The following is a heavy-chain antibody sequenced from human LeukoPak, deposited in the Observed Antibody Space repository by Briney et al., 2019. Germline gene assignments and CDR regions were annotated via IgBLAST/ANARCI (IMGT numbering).Heavy chain of an antibody. Sequence: SETLSLTCNVSGVSISSYYWGWIRLPAGKGLEWIGRIYSNGITNYNPSLQSRITMSVDTSKKELSLKLSSVTAADTAVYFCARLGSYHDFWGQGALVTVSS. CDR3: ARLGSYHDF. CDR1: GVSISSYY. D-gene: IGHD1-26*01. V-gene: IGHV4-4*07. CDR2: IYSNGIT. J-gene: IGHJ4*02.